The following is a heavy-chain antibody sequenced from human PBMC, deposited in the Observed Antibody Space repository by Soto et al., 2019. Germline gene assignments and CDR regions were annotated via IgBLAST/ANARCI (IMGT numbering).Heavy chain of an antibody. J-gene: IGHJ5*02. CDR1: GHNLPKLS. D-gene: IGHD2-21*01. CDR2: FDAKGGLP. CDR3: ATVVGLGIYYFDA. Sequence: QVHLVQSGAEVKKPGASVRDSCKVSGHNLPKLSMYWVRQSPGTGLECMGGFDAKGGLPIYAQNFQGRVTMTEDASTDTVYMYVESLRSEDTAVYYCATVVGLGIYYFDAWGQGTLVTVSS. V-gene: IGHV1-24*01.